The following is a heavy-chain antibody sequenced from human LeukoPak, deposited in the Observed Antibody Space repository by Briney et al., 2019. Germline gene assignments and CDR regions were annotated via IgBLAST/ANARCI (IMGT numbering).Heavy chain of an antibody. CDR2: IYYSGST. J-gene: IGHJ4*02. CDR1: GASFSSSTYY. V-gene: IGHV4-39*01. Sequence: SETLSLTCTVSGASFSSSTYYWSWIRQPPGKGLEWIGSIYYSGSTYYNPSLKSRVTMSVDTSKNQFSLKLSSVTAADTAVYYCARHAGGISATGTRPFDYWGQGTLVTVSS. CDR3: ARHAGGISATGTRPFDY. D-gene: IGHD6-13*01.